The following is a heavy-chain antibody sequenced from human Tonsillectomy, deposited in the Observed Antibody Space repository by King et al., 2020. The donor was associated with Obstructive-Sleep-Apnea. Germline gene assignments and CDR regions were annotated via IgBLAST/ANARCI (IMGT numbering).Heavy chain of an antibody. Sequence: VQLVEAGGGLVQPGGSLRLSCAASGFTFSTFAMSWVRQAPGKGLEWGSGITGSGGRTYYADSVKGRFTISRDNSKNTLYLQMNSLRAEDTALYYCAKDEGGRGGDDDYWGQGTLVTVSS. CDR2: ITGSGGRT. V-gene: IGHV3-23*04. D-gene: IGHD2-21*02. CDR1: GFTFSTFA. J-gene: IGHJ4*02. CDR3: AKDEGGRGGDDDY.